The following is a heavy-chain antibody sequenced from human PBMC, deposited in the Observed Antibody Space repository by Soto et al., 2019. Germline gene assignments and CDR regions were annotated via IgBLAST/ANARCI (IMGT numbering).Heavy chain of an antibody. V-gene: IGHV3-23*01. CDR1: GFTFSSYA. CDR3: AKEGVYCSSTSCYNWFDP. CDR2: ISGSGGST. J-gene: IGHJ5*02. D-gene: IGHD2-2*01. Sequence: GGSLRLSCAASGFTFSSYAMSWVRQAPGKGLEWVSAISGSGGSTYYADSVKGRFTISGDNSKNTLYLQMNSLRAEDTAVYYCAKEGVYCSSTSCYNWFDPWGQGTLVTVSP.